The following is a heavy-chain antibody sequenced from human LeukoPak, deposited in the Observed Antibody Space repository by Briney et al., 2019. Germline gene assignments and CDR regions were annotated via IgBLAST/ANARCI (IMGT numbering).Heavy chain of an antibody. CDR2: FDPEDGET. CDR1: GYTLTELS. V-gene: IGHV1-24*01. CDR3: ARDAREVLIWFGEFFP. J-gene: IGHJ4*02. D-gene: IGHD3-10*01. Sequence: ASVKVSCKVSGYTLTELSMHWVRQAPGKGLEWMGGFDPEDGETIYAQKFQGRVTMTRNTSISTAYMELSSLRSEDTAVYYCARDAREVLIWFGEFFPWGQGTLVTVSS.